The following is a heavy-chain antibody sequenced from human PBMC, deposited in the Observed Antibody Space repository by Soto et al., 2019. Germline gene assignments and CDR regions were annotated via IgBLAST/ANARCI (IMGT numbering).Heavy chain of an antibody. D-gene: IGHD3-16*01. J-gene: IGHJ6*02. Sequence: ASVKVSCKASGYTSTGYYIHWVRQAPGQGLEWMGWINPNSGGTRFEQKFQDRVTMTRDTTFNTTYVELSRLTSDDTAVYYCARGGGQTYYYYPMDVWGQGTTVTVSS. CDR2: INPNSGGT. V-gene: IGHV1-2*02. CDR1: GYTSTGYY. CDR3: ARGGGQTYYYYPMDV.